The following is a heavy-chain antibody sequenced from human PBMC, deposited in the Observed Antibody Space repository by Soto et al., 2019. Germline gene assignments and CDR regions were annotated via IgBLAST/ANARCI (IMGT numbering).Heavy chain of an antibody. J-gene: IGHJ3*01. CDR3: ARGSSTRLGATPFDV. CDR1: GYTFTSYG. V-gene: IGHV1-18*01. Sequence: QVRLVQSGAELKEPGASVKVSCKASGYTFTSYGESWVRQAPGQGLEWMGWISAYNGNTFHTKKVQGRVTMSTDTSTTTAYMELRSLRSDDTAVYYCARGSSTRLGATPFDVWGQGTMVTVSS. D-gene: IGHD6-6*01. CDR2: ISAYNGNT.